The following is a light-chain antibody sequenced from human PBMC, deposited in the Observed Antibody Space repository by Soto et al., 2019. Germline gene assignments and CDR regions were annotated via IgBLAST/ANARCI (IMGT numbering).Light chain of an antibody. Sequence: DIQMTQFPSSLSASVGDRVTITCRASQGIRNDLGWYQQKPGKAPKRLFYAASSLQSGVPSRFSGSEAGTELTLASSSLQPEDSATFYCLQHSTYPLTFVQGTKVEIK. J-gene: IGKJ1*01. V-gene: IGKV1-17*01. CDR1: QGIRND. CDR2: AAS. CDR3: LQHSTYPLT.